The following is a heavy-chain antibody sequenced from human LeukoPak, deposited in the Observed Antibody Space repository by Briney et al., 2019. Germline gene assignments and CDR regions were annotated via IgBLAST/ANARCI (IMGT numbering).Heavy chain of an antibody. J-gene: IGHJ3*02. V-gene: IGHV4-59*01. D-gene: IGHD5-24*01. Sequence: KSSETLSLTCTVSGGSISSYYWSWIRQPPGKGLEWIGYIYYSGSTNYNPSLKSRVTISVDTSKNQFSLKLSSVTAADTAVYYCARDGDRRGAFDIWGQGTMVTVSS. CDR2: IYYSGST. CDR1: GGSISSYY. CDR3: ARDGDRRGAFDI.